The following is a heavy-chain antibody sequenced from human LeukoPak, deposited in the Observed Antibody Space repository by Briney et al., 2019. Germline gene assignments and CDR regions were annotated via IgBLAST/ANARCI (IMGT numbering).Heavy chain of an antibody. Sequence: PSETLSLTCTVSGGSISSSSYYWGWIRQPPGKGLEWIGSINYSGSTYYNSSLKSRVTISVDTSKNQFSLKLSSVTAADTAVYYCARGRYYYYDSSGYYGFDYWGQGILVTVSS. D-gene: IGHD3-22*01. CDR3: ARGRYYYYDSSGYYGFDY. CDR2: INYSGST. V-gene: IGHV4-39*07. J-gene: IGHJ4*02. CDR1: GGSISSSSYY.